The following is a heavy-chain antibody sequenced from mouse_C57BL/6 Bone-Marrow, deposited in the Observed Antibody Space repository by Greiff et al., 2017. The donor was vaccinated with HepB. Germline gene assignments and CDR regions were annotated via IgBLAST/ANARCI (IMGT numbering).Heavy chain of an antibody. J-gene: IGHJ3*01. CDR3: ARHDLTGDAY. CDR1: GFTFSDYY. D-gene: IGHD4-1*01. Sequence: EVMLVESGGGLVQPGGSLKLSCAASGFTFSDYYMYWVRQTPEKRLEWVAYISNGGGSTYYPDTVKGRFTISRDNAKNTLYLQMSRLKSEDTAMYYCARHDLTGDAYWGQGTLVTVSA. V-gene: IGHV5-12*01. CDR2: ISNGGGST.